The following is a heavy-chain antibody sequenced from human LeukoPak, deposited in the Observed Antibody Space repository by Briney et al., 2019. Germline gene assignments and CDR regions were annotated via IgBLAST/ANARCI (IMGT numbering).Heavy chain of an antibody. CDR2: IYYSGST. Sequence: PSEALSLTCTVSGGSISSYYWSWIRQPPGKGLEWIGCIYYSGSTNYNPSLKSRVTISVDTSKNQFSLKLSSVTAADTAVYYCARFNYDFWSGYSTNYYYYMDVWGKGTTVTVSS. CDR1: GGSISSYY. J-gene: IGHJ6*03. V-gene: IGHV4-59*01. D-gene: IGHD3-3*01. CDR3: ARFNYDFWSGYSTNYYYYMDV.